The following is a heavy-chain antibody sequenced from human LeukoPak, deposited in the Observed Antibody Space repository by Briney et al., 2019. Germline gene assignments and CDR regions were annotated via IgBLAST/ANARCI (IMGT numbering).Heavy chain of an antibody. CDR2: VMPGGHI. CDR1: GFSVDSVF. D-gene: IGHD4-17*01. Sequence: PGGSLRLSCRASGFSVDSVFMNWVRQPPGKGLEWVSFVMPGGHIDYTDSVKGRFTISRDSFKNTLSLQMNSLRVDDTAVYYCARDPDYGDYVGYWGQGTLVTVSS. V-gene: IGHV3-66*01. CDR3: ARDPDYGDYVGY. J-gene: IGHJ4*02.